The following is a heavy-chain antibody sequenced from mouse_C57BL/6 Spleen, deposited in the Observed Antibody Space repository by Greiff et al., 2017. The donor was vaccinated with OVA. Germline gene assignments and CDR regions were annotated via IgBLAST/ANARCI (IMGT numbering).Heavy chain of an antibody. CDR3: ARDWRRGFAY. CDR1: GYTFTDYY. Sequence: EVQLQQSGPELVKPGASVKISCKASGYTFTDYYMHWVKQSHGKSLEWIGYINPNNGGISYNQKFKGKATLTVDKSSSTAYMELRSLTSEDAAVYYCARDWRRGFAYWGQGTLVTVSA. J-gene: IGHJ3*01. V-gene: IGHV1-26*01. CDR2: INPNNGGI.